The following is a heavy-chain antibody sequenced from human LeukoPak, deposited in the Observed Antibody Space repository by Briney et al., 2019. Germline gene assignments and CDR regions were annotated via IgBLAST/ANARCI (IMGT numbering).Heavy chain of an antibody. CDR3: AREGHYYDSSGYFDV. D-gene: IGHD3-22*01. J-gene: IGHJ6*04. V-gene: IGHV1-46*01. Sequence: GASVKVSCKASGYTFTGYYMHWVRQAPGQGLEWMGIINPSGGSTSYAQKFQGRVTMTRDMSTSTVYMELSSLRSEDTAVYYCAREGHYYDSSGYFDVWGKGTTVTVSS. CDR1: GYTFTGYY. CDR2: INPSGGST.